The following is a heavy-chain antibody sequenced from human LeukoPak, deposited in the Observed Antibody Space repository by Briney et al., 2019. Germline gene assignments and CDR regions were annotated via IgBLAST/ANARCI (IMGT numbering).Heavy chain of an antibody. CDR2: ISSSGSTI. CDR3: ARADSSGWGSLDY. Sequence: GGSLRLSXAASGFTFSSYGMNWVCQAPGKGLEWVSYISSSGSTIYYADSVKGRFTISRDNAKNSLYLQMNSLRAEDTAVYYCARADSSGWGSLDYWGQGTLVTVSS. J-gene: IGHJ4*02. D-gene: IGHD6-19*01. V-gene: IGHV3-48*03. CDR1: GFTFSSYG.